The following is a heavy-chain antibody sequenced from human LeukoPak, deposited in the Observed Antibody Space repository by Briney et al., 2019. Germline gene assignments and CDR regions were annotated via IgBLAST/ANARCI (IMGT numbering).Heavy chain of an antibody. Sequence: ASVKVSCKTSGYTFNAYGISWVRQAPGHGLEWMGWISTFNGNRHYAQNFQGRVTLTTDPFTTTAFMELSSLRSDDSAVYYCAREKLYFYGSESSTGIAFDSWGQGTVVTVSS. CDR1: GYTFNAYG. CDR3: AREKLYFYGSESSTGIAFDS. CDR2: ISTFNGNR. J-gene: IGHJ4*02. V-gene: IGHV1-18*01. D-gene: IGHD3-10*01.